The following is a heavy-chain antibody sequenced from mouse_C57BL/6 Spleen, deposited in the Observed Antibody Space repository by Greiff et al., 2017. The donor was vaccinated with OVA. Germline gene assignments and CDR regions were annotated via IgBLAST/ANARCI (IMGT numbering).Heavy chain of an antibody. CDR3: ARTTVVAPDFDY. V-gene: IGHV1-55*01. D-gene: IGHD1-1*01. CDR1: GYTFTSYW. Sequence: QVQLQQPGAELVKPGASVKMSCKASGYTFTSYWITWVKQRPGQGLEWIGDIYPGSGSTNYNEKFKSKATLTVDTSSSTAYMQLSSLTSEDSAVYYCARTTVVAPDFDYWGQGTTLTAAS. J-gene: IGHJ2*01. CDR2: IYPGSGST.